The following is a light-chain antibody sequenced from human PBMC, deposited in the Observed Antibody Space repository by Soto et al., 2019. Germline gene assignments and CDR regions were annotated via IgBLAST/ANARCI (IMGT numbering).Light chain of an antibody. V-gene: IGKV1-39*01. J-gene: IGKJ4*01. Sequence: DIQMTQSPSSLSASVGDRVIITCRTSQSISNYLNWYQHKPGKAPKVLISAASNLQSGVPSRFRGSGSGTVFTLTISSLQPEDFATYFCQQSYTLSPLTFGGGTKVDIK. CDR3: QQSYTLSPLT. CDR2: AAS. CDR1: QSISNY.